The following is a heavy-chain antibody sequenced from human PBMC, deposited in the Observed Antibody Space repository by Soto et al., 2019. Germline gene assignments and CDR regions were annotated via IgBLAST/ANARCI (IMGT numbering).Heavy chain of an antibody. CDR3: ARARKGSGSDYYYHYGMDV. D-gene: IGHD3-3*01. Sequence: LSLTCSVYGGSFSDYYWSWIRQPPGKGLEWIGEINHSGSTNYNPSLKSRVTISVHTSKNQFSLKLSSVTAADTAVYYCARARKGSGSDYYYHYGMDVWGKGTTVTASS. V-gene: IGHV4-34*01. J-gene: IGHJ6*04. CDR1: GGSFSDYY. CDR2: INHSGST.